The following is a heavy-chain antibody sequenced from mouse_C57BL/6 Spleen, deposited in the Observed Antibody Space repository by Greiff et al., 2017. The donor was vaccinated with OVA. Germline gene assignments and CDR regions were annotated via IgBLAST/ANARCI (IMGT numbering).Heavy chain of an antibody. J-gene: IGHJ2*01. CDR3: ARDLLSLYFDY. V-gene: IGHV3-6*01. CDR2: ISYDGSN. CDR1: GYSITSGYY. D-gene: IGHD2-1*01. Sequence: EVKVEESGPGLVKPSQSLSLTCSVTGYSITSGYYWNWIRQFPGNKLEWMGYISYDGSNNYNPSLKNRISITRDTSKNQFFLKLNSVTTEDTATYYCARDLLSLYFDYWGQGTTLTVSS.